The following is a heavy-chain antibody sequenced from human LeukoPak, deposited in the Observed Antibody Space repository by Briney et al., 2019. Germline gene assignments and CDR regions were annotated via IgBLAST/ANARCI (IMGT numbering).Heavy chain of an antibody. V-gene: IGHV1-18*01. D-gene: IGHD7-27*01. CDR1: GYXFTSYG. CDR3: ARDWGSIKVIADY. Sequence: ASVNVSCKATGYXFTSYGMSWVRQAPGQGLEWMGWISSNSDNTNYAQKLQGRVTMTTDTSTSTAYMELRSLRSDDTALYFCARDWGSIKVIADYWGQGTLVTVSS. J-gene: IGHJ4*02. CDR2: ISSNSDNT.